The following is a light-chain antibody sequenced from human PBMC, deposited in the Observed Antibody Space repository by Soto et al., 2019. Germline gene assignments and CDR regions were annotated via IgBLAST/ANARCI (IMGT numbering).Light chain of an antibody. V-gene: IGLV1-47*01. CDR1: NSNIGKNY. Sequence: QSVLTQPPSASGTPGQRVTISCSGSNSNIGKNYVYWYRQLPGTAPKLLIYRNNRRPSGVPDRFSGSKSGTSASLAISGLRSEDEADYYCAAWDDSLSGHELFGGGTKLTVL. J-gene: IGLJ2*01. CDR3: AAWDDSLSGHEL. CDR2: RNN.